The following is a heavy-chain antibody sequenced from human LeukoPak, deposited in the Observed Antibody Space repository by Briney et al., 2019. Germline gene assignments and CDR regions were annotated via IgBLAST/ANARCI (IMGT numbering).Heavy chain of an antibody. Sequence: WVRQPPRKGLEWIGSISFSGSTYYNPSLKSRVTISIDTSKNQFSLTLSSVTAADTAVYFCARQGPMYYFDYWGQGTLVTVSS. CDR2: ISFSGST. V-gene: IGHV4-39*01. J-gene: IGHJ4*02. CDR3: ARQGPMYYFDY.